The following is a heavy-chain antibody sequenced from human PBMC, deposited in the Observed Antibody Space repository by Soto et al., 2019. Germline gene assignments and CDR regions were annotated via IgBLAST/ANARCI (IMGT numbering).Heavy chain of an antibody. CDR1: GYTFTSYY. J-gene: IGHJ4*02. Sequence: ASVKVSCKASGYTFTSYYMHWVRQAPGQELEWMGIINPSGGSTSYAQKFQGRVTMTRDTSTSTVYMELSSLRSEDTAVYYCARGRGSYCGGDCYSYYFDYWGQGTLVTVSS. V-gene: IGHV1-46*01. CDR2: INPSGGST. D-gene: IGHD2-21*02. CDR3: ARGRGSYCGGDCYSYYFDY.